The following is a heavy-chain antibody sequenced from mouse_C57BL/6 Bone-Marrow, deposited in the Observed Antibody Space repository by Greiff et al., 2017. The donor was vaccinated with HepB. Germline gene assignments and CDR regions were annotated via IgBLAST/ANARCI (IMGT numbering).Heavy chain of an antibody. J-gene: IGHJ1*03. Sequence: VQGVESGAELVKPGASVKLSCKASGYTFTSYWMHWVKQRPGQGLEWIGYINPSSGCTKYNQKFKVKATLTVDKSSSTAYMQLSSRTYEAAAVYFCVSDGSSHWYFDVWGTGTTVTVSS. D-gene: IGHD1-1*01. CDR2: INPSSGCT. CDR1: GYTFTSYW. CDR3: VSDGSSHWYFDV. V-gene: IGHV1-7*01.